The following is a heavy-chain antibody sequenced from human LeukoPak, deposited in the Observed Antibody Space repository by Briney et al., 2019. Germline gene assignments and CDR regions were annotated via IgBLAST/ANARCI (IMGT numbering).Heavy chain of an antibody. D-gene: IGHD6-13*01. Sequence: ASVKVSCKASVYTFTDYYMHWVRQVPGQGLEWMGWIKPNNGGTNYAQKFQGRVTLTRDTSISTAYMDLTRLTSDDAAVYFCARGTTQYSSSAFDYWGQGSLVTVSS. J-gene: IGHJ4*02. CDR2: IKPNNGGT. CDR3: ARGTTQYSSSAFDY. CDR1: VYTFTDYY. V-gene: IGHV1-2*02.